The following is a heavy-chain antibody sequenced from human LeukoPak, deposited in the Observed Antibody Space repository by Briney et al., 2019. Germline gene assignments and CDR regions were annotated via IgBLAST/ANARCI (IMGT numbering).Heavy chain of an antibody. D-gene: IGHD3-22*01. CDR3: AKQFQIGVNYFDY. Sequence: ASVKVSCKASGGTLSSYAISWVRQAPGQGLEWMGGIIPIFGTANYAQKFQGRVTITADESTSTAYMEPSSLRSEDTAVYYCAKQFQIGVNYFDYWGQGTPVTVSS. CDR1: GGTLSSYA. J-gene: IGHJ4*02. V-gene: IGHV1-69*13. CDR2: IIPIFGTA.